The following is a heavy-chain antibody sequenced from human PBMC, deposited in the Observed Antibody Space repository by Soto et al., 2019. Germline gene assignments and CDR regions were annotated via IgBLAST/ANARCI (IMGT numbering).Heavy chain of an antibody. D-gene: IGHD2-2*01. CDR3: ARSPIVVLSAAYSSGWGLFDY. Sequence: ASVKVSCKASGYTFTSYGISWVRQAPGQGLEWMGWISAYNGNTNYAQKLQGRVTMTTDTSTSTAYMELRSLRSDDTAVYYCARSPIVVLSAAYSSGWGLFDYWGQGLLVTVSS. CDR1: GYTFTSYG. V-gene: IGHV1-18*01. CDR2: ISAYNGNT. J-gene: IGHJ4*02.